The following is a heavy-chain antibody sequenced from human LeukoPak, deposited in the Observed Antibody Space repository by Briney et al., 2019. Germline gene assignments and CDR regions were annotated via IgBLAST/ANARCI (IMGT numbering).Heavy chain of an antibody. D-gene: IGHD6-6*01. CDR3: AKGRYSSSHYIGDY. Sequence: GGSLRLSYAASGFTFSSYAMSWVRQAPGKGLEWVSSISGSGGSTYYADSVKGRFTLSRDNSKTTLYLQMSSLGAEDTAVYYCAKGRYSSSHYIGDYWGQGTLVTVSS. V-gene: IGHV3-23*01. J-gene: IGHJ4*02. CDR1: GFTFSSYA. CDR2: ISGSGGST.